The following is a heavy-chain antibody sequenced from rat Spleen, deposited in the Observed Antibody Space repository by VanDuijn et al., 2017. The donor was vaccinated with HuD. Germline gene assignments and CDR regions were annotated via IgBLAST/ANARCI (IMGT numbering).Heavy chain of an antibody. CDR1: GFTFSNYD. D-gene: IGHD1-11*01. CDR2: ISYDGGST. Sequence: EVQLVESGGGLVQPGRSMKLSCAASGFTFSNYDMAWVRQAPKKGLEWVAAISYDGGSTDYRDSVKGRFTISRDKARSTLYLQMDSLRSEDTATYYCARLEGIYVMDAWGQGASVTVSS. CDR3: ARLEGIYVMDA. V-gene: IGHV5-7*01. J-gene: IGHJ4*01.